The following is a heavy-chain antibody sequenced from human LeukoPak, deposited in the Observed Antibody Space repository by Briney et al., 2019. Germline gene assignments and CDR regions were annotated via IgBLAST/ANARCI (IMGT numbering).Heavy chain of an antibody. CDR3: ARGVVGATTGYYFDY. CDR1: GGSPTGDY. Sequence: PLGSPCLTRTVSGGSPTGDYWSSVWEPAREGVGWGWRIYISGSTNYNPSLKSRVTISVDTSKNQFSLKLSSVTAADTAVYYCARGVVGATTGYYFDYWGQGTLVTVSS. CDR2: IYISGST. V-gene: IGHV4-4*07. D-gene: IGHD1-26*01. J-gene: IGHJ4*02.